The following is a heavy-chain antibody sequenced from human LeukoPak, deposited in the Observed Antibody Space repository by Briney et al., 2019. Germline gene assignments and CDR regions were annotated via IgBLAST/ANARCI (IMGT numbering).Heavy chain of an antibody. V-gene: IGHV3-48*03. J-gene: IGHJ5*01. CDR2: ISSSGSTI. CDR1: GFTFSSYE. Sequence: GSLRLSCAASGFTFSSYEMNWVRQAPGKGLEWVSYISSSGSTIYYADSVKGRFTISRDNAKNSLYLQMNSLRAEDTAVYYCAKGCDQSGGACSGRRFDPWGQGTLVTISS. D-gene: IGHD2-15*01. CDR3: AKGCDQSGGACSGRRFDP.